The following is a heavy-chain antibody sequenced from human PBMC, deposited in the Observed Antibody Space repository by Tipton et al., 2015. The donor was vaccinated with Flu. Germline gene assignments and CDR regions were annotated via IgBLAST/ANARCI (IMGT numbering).Heavy chain of an antibody. CDR2: IYHSGST. J-gene: IGHJ3*01. Sequence: TLSLTCDVSGYSLRSGYFWGWIRQPPGKGLEWIGTIYHSGSTYYPPSLKGRITISPDTSKNQSSLNLNSVSAADTAVYFCAREWELLPYDVFNVWGQGTVVTVSS. CDR3: AREWELLPYDVFNV. V-gene: IGHV4-38-2*02. D-gene: IGHD1-26*01. CDR1: GYSLRSGYF.